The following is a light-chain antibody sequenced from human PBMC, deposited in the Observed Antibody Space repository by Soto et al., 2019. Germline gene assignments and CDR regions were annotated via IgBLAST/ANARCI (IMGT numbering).Light chain of an antibody. CDR2: DVS. Sequence: QSALTQPRSVSGSPGQSVTISCTGTSSDVGGYNYVSWYQQHPGKAPKLMIYDVSKRPSGVPDRFSGSKSGNTASLTISGLQAEGVAVYYCSSYASSYTPYVFATGTKVTVL. CDR1: SSDVGGYNY. J-gene: IGLJ1*01. CDR3: SSYASSYTPYV. V-gene: IGLV2-11*01.